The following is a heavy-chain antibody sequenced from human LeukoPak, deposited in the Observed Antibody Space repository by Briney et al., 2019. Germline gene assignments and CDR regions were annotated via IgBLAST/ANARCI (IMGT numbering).Heavy chain of an antibody. D-gene: IGHD6-13*01. CDR2: ISSSSSYT. V-gene: IGHV3-11*03. Sequence: PGGSLRPSCVVSGVPFSDFYMNWIRQAPGKGLEWISYISSSSSYTDYAESVKGRFTISRDNAKSALYLEMNDLRVEDTAVYYCAAGTAADYWGQGTLVIVSS. CDR3: AAGTAADY. CDR1: GVPFSDFY. J-gene: IGHJ4*02.